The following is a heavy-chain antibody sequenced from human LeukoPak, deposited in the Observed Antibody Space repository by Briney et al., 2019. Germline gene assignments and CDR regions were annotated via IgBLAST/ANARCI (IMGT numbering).Heavy chain of an antibody. D-gene: IGHD1-26*01. V-gene: IGHV1-3*01. J-gene: IGHJ5*02. CDR2: INAGNGNT. CDR1: GYTFTSYA. CDR3: ARGAWMGATGWFDP. Sequence: GASVKVSCKTSGYTFTSYAMHWVRLAPGQRLEWMGWINAGNGNTKYSQKFQGRVTMTRNTSISTAYMELSSLRSEDTAVYYCARGAWMGATGWFDPWGQGTLVTVSS.